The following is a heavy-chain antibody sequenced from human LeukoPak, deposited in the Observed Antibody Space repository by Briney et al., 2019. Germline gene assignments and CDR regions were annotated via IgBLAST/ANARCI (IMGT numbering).Heavy chain of an antibody. V-gene: IGHV1-2*02. J-gene: IGHJ4*02. D-gene: IGHD3-10*01. CDR2: INPNSGGT. CDR3: ARDGVGRGVIIMVDY. Sequence: ASVKVSCKASGYTFTGYYMHWVRQAPGQGLEWMGWINPNSGGTNYAQKFQGRVTMTRDTSISTAYMGLSRLRSDDTAVYYCARDGVGRGVIIMVDYWGQGTLVTVSS. CDR1: GYTFTGYY.